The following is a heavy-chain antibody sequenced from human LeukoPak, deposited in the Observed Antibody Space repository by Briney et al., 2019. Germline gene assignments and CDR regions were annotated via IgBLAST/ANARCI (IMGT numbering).Heavy chain of an antibody. Sequence: PSETLSLTCTVSGGSITSYYWTWIRQPPGKGLEWIGYIYHSGTTNYNPSLKSRVTISVDTSKNQFSLKLTSVTAADTAVYYCAQKAPCSPGYSQQWGQGTLVTVSS. D-gene: IGHD2-21*01. CDR1: GGSITSYY. J-gene: IGHJ1*01. CDR3: AQKAPCSPGYSQQ. V-gene: IGHV4-59*01. CDR2: IYHSGTT.